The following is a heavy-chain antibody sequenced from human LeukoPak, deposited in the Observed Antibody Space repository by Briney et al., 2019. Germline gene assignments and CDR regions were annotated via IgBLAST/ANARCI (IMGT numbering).Heavy chain of an antibody. CDR2: IDYSGST. D-gene: IGHD1-26*01. V-gene: IGHV4-59*01. J-gene: IGHJ3*02. CDR1: GGSISSFY. Sequence: SETLSLTCTVSGGSISSFYWSWIRQPPGKGLEWIGYIDYSGSTNYNPSLKSRVTISVDTSMNQFSLKLSSVTAADTAVYYCARSGSYVGAFDIWGQGTMVTVSS. CDR3: ARSGSYVGAFDI.